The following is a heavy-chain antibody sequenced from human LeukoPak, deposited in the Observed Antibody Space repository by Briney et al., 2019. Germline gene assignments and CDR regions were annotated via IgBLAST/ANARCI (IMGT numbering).Heavy chain of an antibody. CDR3: TTVAWMKLWSIDF. D-gene: IGHD5-18*01. V-gene: IGHV3-15*01. J-gene: IGHJ4*02. CDR1: GFTFTNAW. CDR2: IRSKSDGGTI. Sequence: KAGGSLRLSCAASGFTFTNAWMSWVRQSPGKGLEWVGRIRSKSDGGTIDYGAPVKGRFTISRDDSQNTLYLQMNTLQSEDTAIYYCTTVAWMKLWSIDFWGQGTLVTVSS.